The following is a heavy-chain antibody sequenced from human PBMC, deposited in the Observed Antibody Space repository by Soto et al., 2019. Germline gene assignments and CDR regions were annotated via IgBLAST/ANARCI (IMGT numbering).Heavy chain of an antibody. J-gene: IGHJ5*01. Sequence: EVQLVESGGGSAKPGGSVRLSCAASGFTFTDAWMNWVRQVPGEGLEWVGHVKSQIDGGTTDSAAALDGRVTISRDDSKIMVYLKLNRLRTDDTAVYYCATGSARFDFWGQGTLVTVSS. D-gene: IGHD6-6*01. CDR3: ATGSARFDF. CDR2: VKSQIDGGTT. V-gene: IGHV3-15*01. CDR1: GFTFTDAW.